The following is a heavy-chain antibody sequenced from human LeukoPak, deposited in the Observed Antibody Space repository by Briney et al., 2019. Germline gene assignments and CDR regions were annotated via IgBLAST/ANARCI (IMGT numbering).Heavy chain of an antibody. J-gene: IGHJ3*02. Sequence: SETLSLTCTVSGGSISSGGYYWSWIRQHPGKGLEWIGYIYYSGSTYYNPSLKSRVTISVDTSKNQFSLKLSSVTAADTAVYYCARGVVGGTYDAFDIWGQGTTVTASS. V-gene: IGHV4-31*03. D-gene: IGHD1-26*01. CDR3: ARGVVGGTYDAFDI. CDR1: GGSISSGGYY. CDR2: IYYSGST.